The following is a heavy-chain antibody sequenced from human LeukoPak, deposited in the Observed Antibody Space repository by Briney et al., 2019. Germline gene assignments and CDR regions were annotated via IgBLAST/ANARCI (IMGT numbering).Heavy chain of an antibody. CDR1: GYTFTSYG. Sequence: ASVKVSCKASGYTFTSYGISWVRQAPGQGLEWMGWISAYNGNTNYAQKLQGRVTMTTDTSTSTAYMELRSLRSDDTAVYYCARGRTSSGWYDPLDYFDYWGQGTLVTVSS. J-gene: IGHJ4*02. V-gene: IGHV1-18*01. D-gene: IGHD6-19*01. CDR2: ISAYNGNT. CDR3: ARGRTSSGWYDPLDYFDY.